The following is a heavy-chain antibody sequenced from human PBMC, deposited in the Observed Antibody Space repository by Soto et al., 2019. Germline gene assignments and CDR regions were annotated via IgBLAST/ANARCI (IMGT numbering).Heavy chain of an antibody. CDR2: ISGSGGST. D-gene: IGHD4-17*01. Sequence: VQLLESGGGLVQPGGSLRLSCAASGFTFSSYAMSWVRQAPGKGLEWVSAISGSGGSTYYADSVKGRFTISRDNSKNTLYLQMNSLRAEDTAVYYCAKGWGYGDYEIWYFDLWGRGTLVTVSS. CDR1: GFTFSSYA. CDR3: AKGWGYGDYEIWYFDL. J-gene: IGHJ2*01. V-gene: IGHV3-23*01.